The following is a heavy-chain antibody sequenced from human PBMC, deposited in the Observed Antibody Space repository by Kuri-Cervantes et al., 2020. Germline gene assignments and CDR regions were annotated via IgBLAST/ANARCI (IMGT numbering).Heavy chain of an antibody. CDR2: ISYDGSNK. CDR3: ARVLSSRGFDY. V-gene: IGHV3-30*07. CDR1: GFTFSSYA. D-gene: IGHD6-13*01. Sequence: LSLTCAASGFTFSSYAMHWVRQAPGKGLEWVAVISYDGSNKYYADSVKGRFTISRDNAKNSLYLQMNSLRAEDTAVYYCARVLSSRGFDYWGQGTLVTVSS. J-gene: IGHJ4*02.